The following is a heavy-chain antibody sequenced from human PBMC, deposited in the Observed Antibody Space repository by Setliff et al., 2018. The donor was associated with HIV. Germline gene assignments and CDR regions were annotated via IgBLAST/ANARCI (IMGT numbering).Heavy chain of an antibody. CDR1: GYGFSSYW. V-gene: IGHV5-51*01. D-gene: IGHD3-16*02. J-gene: IGHJ6*03. CDR3: DGTVLGRNYFYLDA. Sequence: GESLKISCKGSGYGFSSYWIGWVRQMPGKGLEWMGIIYPGDSSTRYSPSFQGQVTISAAKASLYLQMDSLRLEDTALYFCIKDGTVLGRNYFYLDAWGKGTMVTVSS. CDR2: IYPGDSST.